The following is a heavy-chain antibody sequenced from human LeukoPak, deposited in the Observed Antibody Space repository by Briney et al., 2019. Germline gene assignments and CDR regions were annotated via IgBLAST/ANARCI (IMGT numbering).Heavy chain of an antibody. J-gene: IGHJ4*02. CDR1: EFAFSSYA. CDR3: ARADSSGWYGGVDY. V-gene: IGHV3-23*01. Sequence: GGSLRLSCAASEFAFSSYAMSWVRQAPGKGLEWVSAIGGSGASTYYADSVKGRFTISRDNSKNTLYLQMNSLRAEDTAVYYCARADSSGWYGGVDYWGQGTLVTVSS. CDR2: IGGSGAST. D-gene: IGHD6-19*01.